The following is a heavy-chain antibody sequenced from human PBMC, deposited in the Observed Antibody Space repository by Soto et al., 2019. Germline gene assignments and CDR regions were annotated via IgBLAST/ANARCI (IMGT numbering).Heavy chain of an antibody. V-gene: IGHV3-48*03. CDR2: IHSGGSRI. CDR3: ARDGTTETTNYHYAMAV. J-gene: IGHJ6*02. CDR1: GFTFNTYH. Sequence: EVQLVESGGGLVQPGGSLILSCAASGFTFNTYHMNWVRQAPGKGLEWVSYIHSGGSRIYYADSVKGRFTIARDNAKNSLFLQMNSLRAEYTAGYYCARDGTTETTNYHYAMAVWGQGTTVTVAS. D-gene: IGHD4-17*01.